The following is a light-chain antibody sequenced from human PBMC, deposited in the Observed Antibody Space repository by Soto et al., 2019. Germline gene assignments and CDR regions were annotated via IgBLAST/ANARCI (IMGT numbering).Light chain of an antibody. Sequence: EIVLTQSPGTLSLSPGERATLSCRASQSVSSSYLAWYQQKPGHAPRLLIYGASSRATGIPDRVSGSGSGTDFTLTISRLEPEDFAVYYCQQYGSSPRYTFGQGTKLEIK. J-gene: IGKJ2*01. CDR2: GAS. CDR3: QQYGSSPRYT. CDR1: QSVSSSY. V-gene: IGKV3-20*01.